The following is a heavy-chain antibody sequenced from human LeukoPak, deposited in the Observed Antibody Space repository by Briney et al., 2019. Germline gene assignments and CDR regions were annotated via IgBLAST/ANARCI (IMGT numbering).Heavy chain of an antibody. V-gene: IGHV1-18*01. D-gene: IGHD1-26*01. CDR2: ISAYNGNT. Sequence: ASVTVSCKASGYTFTSYGISWVRQPPGQGLEWMGWISAYNGNTNYAQKLQGRVTMTTDTSTSTAYMELRSLRSDDTAVYSCARDPGWELLDAFDIWGQGTMVTVSS. J-gene: IGHJ3*02. CDR1: GYTFTSYG. CDR3: ARDPGWELLDAFDI.